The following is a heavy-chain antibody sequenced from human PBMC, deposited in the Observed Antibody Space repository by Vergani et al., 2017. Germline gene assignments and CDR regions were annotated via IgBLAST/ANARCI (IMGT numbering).Heavy chain of an antibody. D-gene: IGHD6-13*01. CDR2: ISWDGGST. CDR1: GFTFDDYA. CDR3: AKDKGIAAAGTXIDY. V-gene: IGHV3-43D*03. J-gene: IGHJ4*02. Sequence: EVQLVESGGVVVQPGGSLRLSCAASGFTFDDYAMHWVRQAPGKGLEWVSLISWDGGSTYYADSVKGRFTISRDNSKNSLYLQMNSLRAEDTALYYCAKDKGIAAAGTXIDYWGQGTLVTVSS.